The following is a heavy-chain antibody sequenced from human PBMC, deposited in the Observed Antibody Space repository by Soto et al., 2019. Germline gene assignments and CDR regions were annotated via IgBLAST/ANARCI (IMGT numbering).Heavy chain of an antibody. CDR3: ARDKRYYYGSRWFDP. V-gene: IGHV1-18*01. CDR2: ISAYNGNT. Sequence: ASVKVSCKASGYTFTSYGISWVRQAPGQGLEWMGWISAYNGNTNYAQKLQGRVTITTDTSTSTAYMELRSLRSDDTAVYYCARDKRYYYGSRWFDPWGQGTLVTVSS. CDR1: GYTFTSYG. J-gene: IGHJ5*02. D-gene: IGHD3-10*01.